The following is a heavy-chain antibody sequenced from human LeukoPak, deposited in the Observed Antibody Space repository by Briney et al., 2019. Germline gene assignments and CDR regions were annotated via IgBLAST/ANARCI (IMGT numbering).Heavy chain of an antibody. CDR2: IWYDGSNK. Sequence: GGSLRLSCAASGFTFSSYGMHWVRQAPGKGLECVAVIWYDGSNKYYADSVKGRFTISRDNSKNTLYLQMNSLRAEDTAVYYCAKDPRASLDAFDIWGQGTMVTVSS. V-gene: IGHV3-33*06. CDR1: GFTFSSYG. J-gene: IGHJ3*02. CDR3: AKDPRASLDAFDI.